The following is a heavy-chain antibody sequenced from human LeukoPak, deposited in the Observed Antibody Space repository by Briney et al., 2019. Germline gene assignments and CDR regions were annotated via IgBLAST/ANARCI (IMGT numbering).Heavy chain of an antibody. CDR3: ARAPYGDNGYTAEVADY. V-gene: IGHV3-30*02. J-gene: IGHJ4*02. D-gene: IGHD3-16*01. CDR1: GFTFRSYG. Sequence: PGGSLRLSCAASGFTFRSYGMHWVRQAPGKGLEWVAFIRYDGSNKYYADSVKGRFTISRDNSKNTLYLQMSSLRAEDTAVYYCARAPYGDNGYTAEVADYWGQGTLVTVSS. CDR2: IRYDGSNK.